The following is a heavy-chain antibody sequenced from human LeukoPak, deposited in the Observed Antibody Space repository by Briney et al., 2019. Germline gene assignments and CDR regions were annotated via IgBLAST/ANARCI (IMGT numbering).Heavy chain of an antibody. Sequence: SETLSLTCTVSGGSISSGSYYWGWIRQPPGKGLEWIGSIYYSGSTYYNPSLKSRVTISVDTSKNQFSLKLSSVTAADTAVYYCARDLVGDFWSGYSPSDDYWGQGTLVTVSS. D-gene: IGHD3-3*01. CDR3: ARDLVGDFWSGYSPSDDY. CDR2: IYYSGST. V-gene: IGHV4-39*07. J-gene: IGHJ4*02. CDR1: GGSISSGSYY.